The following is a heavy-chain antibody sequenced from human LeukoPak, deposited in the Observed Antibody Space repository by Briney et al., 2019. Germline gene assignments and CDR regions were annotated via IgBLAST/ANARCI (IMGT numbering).Heavy chain of an antibody. CDR2: IYYSGST. D-gene: IGHD3-10*01. CDR3: ARDPIRGKDAFDI. CDR1: GGSISSSSYY. V-gene: IGHV4-39*07. J-gene: IGHJ3*02. Sequence: PSETLSLTCTVSGGSISSSSYYWGWIRQPPGKGLEWIGSIYYSGSTYYNPSLKSRVTISVDTSKNQFSLKLSSVTAADTAVYFCARDPIRGKDAFDIWGQGTQVTVSS.